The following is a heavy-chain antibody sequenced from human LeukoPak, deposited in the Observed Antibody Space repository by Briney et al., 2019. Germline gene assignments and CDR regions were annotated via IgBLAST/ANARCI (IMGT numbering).Heavy chain of an antibody. CDR2: ISYTGST. CDR3: ARDLRYCSSTSCYAYGMDV. J-gene: IGHJ6*02. Sequence: SETLSLTCTVSGGSISTYYWSWIRQPPGKGLEWIGYISYTGSTNSNPSLKSRVTISVDTSKNQFSLKLSSVTAADTAVYYCARDLRYCSSTSCYAYGMDVWGQGTTVTVSS. D-gene: IGHD2-2*01. V-gene: IGHV4-59*01. CDR1: GGSISTYY.